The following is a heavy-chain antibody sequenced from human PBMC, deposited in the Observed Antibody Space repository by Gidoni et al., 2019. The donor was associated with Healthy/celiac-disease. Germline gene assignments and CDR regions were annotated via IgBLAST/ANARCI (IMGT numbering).Heavy chain of an antibody. V-gene: IGHV3-23*01. D-gene: IGHD2-15*01. CDR1: GFTFSSYA. Sequence: EVQLLESGGGLVQPGGSLRLSCAASGFTFSSYAMSWVRQAPGKGLEWVSAISGSGGSTYYADSVKGRFTISRDNAKNTLYLQMNSLRAEDTAVYYCAKAYCSGGSFYSGRFGFDPWGQGTLVTVSS. CDR2: ISGSGGST. J-gene: IGHJ5*02. CDR3: AKAYCSGGSFYSGRFGFDP.